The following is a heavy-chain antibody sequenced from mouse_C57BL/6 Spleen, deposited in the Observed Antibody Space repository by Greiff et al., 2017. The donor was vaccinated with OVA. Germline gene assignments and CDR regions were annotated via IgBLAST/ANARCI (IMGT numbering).Heavy chain of an antibody. J-gene: IGHJ2*01. CDR2: IDPSDSYT. CDR3: ARSLNSNYEDFDY. Sequence: QVQLQQPGAELVMPGASVKLSCKASGYTFTSYWMHWVKQRPGQGLEWIGEIDPSDSYTNYNQKVKGKSTLTVDKSSSTAYMQLSSLTSEDSAVYYCARSLNSNYEDFDYWGQGTTLTVSS. CDR1: GYTFTSYW. D-gene: IGHD2-5*01. V-gene: IGHV1-69*01.